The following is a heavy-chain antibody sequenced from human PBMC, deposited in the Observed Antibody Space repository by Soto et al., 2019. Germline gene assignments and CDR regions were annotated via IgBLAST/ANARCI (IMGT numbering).Heavy chain of an antibody. Sequence: PGESLKIFCKGSGYSFTSYWISWVRQMPGKGLEWMGTIDPSDSYTNYSPSFQGHVTVSADKSISTAYLQWSSLKASDTAMYYCARLGRIGQITMKIWGQGTMVTVSS. J-gene: IGHJ3*02. CDR1: GYSFTSYW. CDR2: IDPSDSYT. D-gene: IGHD3-22*01. CDR3: ARLGRIGQITMKI. V-gene: IGHV5-10-1*01.